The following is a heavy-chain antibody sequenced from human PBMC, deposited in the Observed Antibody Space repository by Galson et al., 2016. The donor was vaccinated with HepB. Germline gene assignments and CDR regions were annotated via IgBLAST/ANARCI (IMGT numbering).Heavy chain of an antibody. Sequence: QSGAEVKKPGESLKISCKGSGYSFIRYWIGWVRQMPGKGLEWMGIIYPGDSDTRYSPSFQGQVTISADKSISTAYLQWSSLKASDTAMYYCARRGRDILTGYYHYYGMDVWGQGTTVTVSS. J-gene: IGHJ6*02. V-gene: IGHV5-51*01. D-gene: IGHD3-9*01. CDR2: IYPGDSDT. CDR3: ARRGRDILTGYYHYYGMDV. CDR1: GYSFIRYW.